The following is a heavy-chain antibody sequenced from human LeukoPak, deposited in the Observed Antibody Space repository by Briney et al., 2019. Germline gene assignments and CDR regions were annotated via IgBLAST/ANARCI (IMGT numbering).Heavy chain of an antibody. J-gene: IGHJ6*02. CDR1: GFTFSSYA. D-gene: IGHD6-6*01. CDR2: ISYDGSNK. V-gene: IGHV3-30-3*01. Sequence: GGSLRLSCAASGFTFSSYAMHWVRQAPGKGLEWVAVISYDGSNKYYADSVKGRFTISRDNSKNTLYLQMNSLRAEDTAVYYCARDRTYSSSSLYYHYYGMDVWGQGTTVTVSS. CDR3: ARDRTYSSSSLYYHYYGMDV.